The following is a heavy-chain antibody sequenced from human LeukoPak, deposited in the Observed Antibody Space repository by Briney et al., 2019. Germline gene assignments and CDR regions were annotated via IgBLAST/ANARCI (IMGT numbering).Heavy chain of an antibody. Sequence: ASVKVSCKASGGTFSSYAISWVRQAPGQGLEWMGRINPNSGGTNYAQKFQGRVTMTRDTSISTAYMELSRLRSDDTAVYYCARLYSSSWTFDYWGQGTLVTVSS. CDR2: INPNSGGT. CDR3: ARLYSSSWTFDY. CDR1: GGTFSSYA. V-gene: IGHV1-2*06. J-gene: IGHJ4*02. D-gene: IGHD6-13*01.